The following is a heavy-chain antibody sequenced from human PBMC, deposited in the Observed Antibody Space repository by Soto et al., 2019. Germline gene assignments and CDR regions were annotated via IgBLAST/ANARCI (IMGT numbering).Heavy chain of an antibody. CDR3: ARMVGATLVDF. CDR1: GASISSTTSNNW. CDR2: IYHSGST. Sequence: QVHLQESGPGLVRPSGTLSLTCAVSGASISSTTSNNWWSWVRQPPGKGLEWIGEIYHSGSTNYIPSLKSRVTMSVDKSTNQFSLKLTSVTAADTAVYWCARMVGATLVDFWGQGTLVTVSS. D-gene: IGHD1-26*01. V-gene: IGHV4-4*01. J-gene: IGHJ4*02.